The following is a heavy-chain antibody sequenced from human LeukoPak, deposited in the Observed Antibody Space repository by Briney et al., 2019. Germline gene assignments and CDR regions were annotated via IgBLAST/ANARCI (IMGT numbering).Heavy chain of an antibody. D-gene: IGHD2-15*01. Sequence: GESLKISCKGSGYSFTSYWIGWVRQMPGKGLEWMGIIYPGDSDTRYSPSFQGQVTISADKSISTAYLQWSSLKASDTAMYYCARHGRSGXRGECSGGSCQHDAFDIWGQGTMVTVSS. V-gene: IGHV5-51*01. J-gene: IGHJ3*02. CDR2: IYPGDSDT. CDR1: GYSFTSYW. CDR3: ARHGRSGXRGECSGGSCQHDAFDI.